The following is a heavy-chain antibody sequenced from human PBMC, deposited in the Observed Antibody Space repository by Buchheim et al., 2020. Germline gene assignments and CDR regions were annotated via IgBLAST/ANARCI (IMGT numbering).Heavy chain of an antibody. V-gene: IGHV3-33*01. CDR3: ATSHGGFGESMDV. CDR1: GFTFSSYG. D-gene: IGHD3-10*01. Sequence: QVQLVESGGGVVQPGRSLRLSCAASGFTFSSYGMHWVRQAPGKGLEWVAVIWYDGSNKYYADSVKGRFTISRDNSKNTLYLQMNSLRAEDTAVYYCATSHGGFGESMDVWGQGTT. J-gene: IGHJ6*02. CDR2: IWYDGSNK.